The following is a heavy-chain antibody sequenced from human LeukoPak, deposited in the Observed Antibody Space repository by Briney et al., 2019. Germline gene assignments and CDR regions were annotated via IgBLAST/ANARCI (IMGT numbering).Heavy chain of an antibody. Sequence: GGSLRLSCAASGFTVSSNYMTWVRQAPGKGLEWVGLIKSKTDGGTTDYGAPVKGRFTISRDDSKNTLYLQMNSLKTEDTAVYYCTTGFVTTPSWGQGTLVTVSS. CDR3: TTGFVTTPS. J-gene: IGHJ4*02. CDR1: GFTVSSNY. V-gene: IGHV3-15*01. D-gene: IGHD4-11*01. CDR2: IKSKTDGGTT.